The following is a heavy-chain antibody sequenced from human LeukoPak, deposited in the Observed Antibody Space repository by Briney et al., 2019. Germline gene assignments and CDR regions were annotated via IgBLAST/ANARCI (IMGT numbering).Heavy chain of an antibody. V-gene: IGHV3-48*01. D-gene: IGHD5-24*01. CDR1: GFSFSTYN. J-gene: IGHJ5*01. CDR3: SLAGSRGDWFDY. CDR2: INTAGSAV. Sequence: GGSLRLSCVASGFSFSTYNMLWVRQTPGKGLEWLFYINTAGSAVHYADSVKDRFTFSRDNAKNSLYLQMNSLRVEDTAIYYCSLAGSRGDWFDYWGGGTRAPVPS.